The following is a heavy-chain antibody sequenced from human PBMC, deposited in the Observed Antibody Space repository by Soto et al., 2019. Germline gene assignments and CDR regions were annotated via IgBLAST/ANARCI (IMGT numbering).Heavy chain of an antibody. J-gene: IGHJ5*02. CDR1: GFTFSSYW. V-gene: IGHV3-74*01. CDR3: ARGSSLTASITIFGVVIPNWFDP. D-gene: IGHD3-3*01. CDR2: INSDGSST. Sequence: GGSQRLSCAASGFTFSSYWLHWVRQAPGKGLVWVSRINSDGSSTSYADSVKGRFAISRDNAKNTLYLQMNSLRAEDTAVYYCARGSSLTASITIFGVVIPNWFDPWGQGTLVTVS.